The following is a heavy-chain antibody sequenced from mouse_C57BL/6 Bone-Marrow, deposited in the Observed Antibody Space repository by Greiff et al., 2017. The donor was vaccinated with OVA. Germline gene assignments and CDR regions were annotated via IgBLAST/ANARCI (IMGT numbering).Heavy chain of an antibody. D-gene: IGHD4-1*01. CDR2: INPNNGGT. V-gene: IGHV1-22*01. Sequence: VHVKQSGPELVKPGASVKMSCKASGYTFTDYNMHWVKQSHGKSLEWIGYINPNNGGTSYNQKFKGKATLTVNKSSSTAYMELRSLTSEDSAVYYCARSALANWDKGYAMDYWGQGTSVTVSS. CDR1: GYTFTDYN. CDR3: ARSALANWDKGYAMDY. J-gene: IGHJ4*01.